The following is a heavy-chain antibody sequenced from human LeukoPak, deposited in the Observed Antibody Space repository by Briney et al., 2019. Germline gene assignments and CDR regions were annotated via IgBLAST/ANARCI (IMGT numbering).Heavy chain of an antibody. CDR3: ARGGIQVSGIDEFDY. D-gene: IGHD6-19*01. CDR2: IGIRGD. CDR1: GFTFIDYD. J-gene: IGHJ4*02. Sequence: GGSLRLSCAASGFTFIDYDMHWVRQVIGKGLEWVSAIGIRGDTGSVKGRFTISRENAESSLYLQMNSLRAEDTAVYYCARGGIQVSGIDEFDYWGQGTLVTVSS. V-gene: IGHV3-13*01.